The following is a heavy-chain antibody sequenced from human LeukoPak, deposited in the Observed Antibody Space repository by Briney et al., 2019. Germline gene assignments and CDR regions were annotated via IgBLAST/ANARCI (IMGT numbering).Heavy chain of an antibody. CDR3: ARGLIKGGDSPPMDV. J-gene: IGHJ6*03. D-gene: IGHD2-21*02. V-gene: IGHV3-30*04. Sequence: KAGGSLRLSCAASGFTFSSYAMHWVRQAPGKGLEWVAVISYDGSNKYYADSVKGRFTISRDNSKNTLYLQMNSLRAEDTAVYYCARGLIKGGDSPPMDVWGKGTTVTVSS. CDR1: GFTFSSYA. CDR2: ISYDGSNK.